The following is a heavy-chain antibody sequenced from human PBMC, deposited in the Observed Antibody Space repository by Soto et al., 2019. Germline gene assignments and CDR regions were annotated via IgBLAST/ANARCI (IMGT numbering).Heavy chain of an antibody. V-gene: IGHV3-7*03. Sequence: GWSLRLSCATSEFTFMSYWLNWVRQVPGKGLEWVANISPDGRTTNYVDSVKGRFIISIDNVRNSVSLQMNSLRVEDTAVYFCFGGNGGPQWGQGTPVTVSS. CDR1: EFTFMSYW. CDR2: ISPDGRTT. J-gene: IGHJ4*02. D-gene: IGHD3-16*01. CDR3: FGGNGGPQ.